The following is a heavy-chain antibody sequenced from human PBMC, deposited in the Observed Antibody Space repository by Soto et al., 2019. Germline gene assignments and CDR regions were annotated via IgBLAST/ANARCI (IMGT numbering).Heavy chain of an antibody. CDR3: ARSGLLWFGEPGDYFDY. CDR2: IYYSGST. D-gene: IGHD3-10*01. V-gene: IGHV4-39*01. J-gene: IGHJ4*02. CDR1: GGSISSSSYY. Sequence: PSETLSLTCTVSGGSISSSSYYWGWIRQPPGKGLEWIGSIYYSGSTYYNPSLKSRVTISVDTSKNQFSLKLSSVTAADTAVYYCARSGLLWFGEPGDYFDYWGQGTLVT.